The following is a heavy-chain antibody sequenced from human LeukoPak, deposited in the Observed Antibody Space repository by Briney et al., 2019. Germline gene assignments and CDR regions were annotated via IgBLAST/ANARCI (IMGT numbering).Heavy chain of an antibody. J-gene: IGHJ4*02. CDR3: ARPHPRIAVAGTGY. D-gene: IGHD6-19*01. CDR2: ISYDGSNK. Sequence: GGSLRLSCAASGFTFSSYAMHWVRQAPGKGLEWVAVISYDGSNKYYADSVKGRFTISRDNSKNTLYLQMNSLRAEDTAVYYCARPHPRIAVAGTGYWGQGTLVTVSS. V-gene: IGHV3-30*04. CDR1: GFTFSSYA.